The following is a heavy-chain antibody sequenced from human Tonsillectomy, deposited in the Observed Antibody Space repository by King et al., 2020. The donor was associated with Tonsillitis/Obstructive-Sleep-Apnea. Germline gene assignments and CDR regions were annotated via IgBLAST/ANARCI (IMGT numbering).Heavy chain of an antibody. CDR3: AHGKTSNSFDY. CDR2: IYWDDDK. Sequence: TLKESGPTLVNLTQTLTLTCTFSGFSLSTSGVGGCWIRQPPGGAREWLALIYWDDDKRHSPSLESRLTITKDTSKNQVVLTMTNMDPVDTGTYYCAHGKTSNSFDYWGQGTLVTVSS. CDR1: GFSLSTSGVG. V-gene: IGHV2-5*02. D-gene: IGHD2-8*01. J-gene: IGHJ4*02.